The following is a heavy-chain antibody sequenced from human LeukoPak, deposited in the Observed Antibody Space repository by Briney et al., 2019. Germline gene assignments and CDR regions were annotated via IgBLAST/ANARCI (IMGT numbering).Heavy chain of an antibody. V-gene: IGHV1-24*01. CDR1: GYTLTELS. J-gene: IGHJ6*03. Sequence: ASVKVSCKVSGYTLTELSMHWVRQAPGKGLEWMEGFDPEDGETIYAQKFQGRVTMTEDTSTDTAYMELSSLRSEDTAAYYCATVTTGTTIYYYMDVWGKGTTVTVSS. CDR3: ATVTTGTTIYYYMDV. CDR2: FDPEDGET. D-gene: IGHD1-1*01.